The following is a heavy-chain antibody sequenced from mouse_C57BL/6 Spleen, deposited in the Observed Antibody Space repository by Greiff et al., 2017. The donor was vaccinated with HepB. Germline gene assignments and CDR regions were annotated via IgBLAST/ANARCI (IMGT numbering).Heavy chain of an antibody. V-gene: IGHV2-2*01. CDR3: ARELLRGYYAMDY. D-gene: IGHD1-1*01. CDR2: IWSGGST. J-gene: IGHJ4*01. Sequence: VQLQQSGPGLVQPSQSLSITCTVSGFSLTSYGVHWVRQSPGKGLEWLGVIWSGGSTDYNAAFISRLSISKDNSKSQVFFKMNSLQADDTAIYYCARELLRGYYAMDYWGQGTSVTVSS. CDR1: GFSLTSYG.